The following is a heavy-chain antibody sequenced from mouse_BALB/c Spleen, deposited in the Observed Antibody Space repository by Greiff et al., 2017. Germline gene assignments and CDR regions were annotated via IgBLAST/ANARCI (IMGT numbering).Heavy chain of an antibody. CDR2: INNNGGST. CDR3: ARPFTTALAMDY. J-gene: IGHJ4*01. CDR1: GFTFSSYY. Sequence: EVQLVESGGDLVKPGGSLKLSCAASGFTFSSYYMSWVRQTPEKRLELVAAINNNGGSTYYPDTVKGRFTISRDNAKNTLYLQMSSLKSEDTALYYCARPFTTALAMDYWGQGTSVTVSS. V-gene: IGHV5-6-2*01. D-gene: IGHD1-2*01.